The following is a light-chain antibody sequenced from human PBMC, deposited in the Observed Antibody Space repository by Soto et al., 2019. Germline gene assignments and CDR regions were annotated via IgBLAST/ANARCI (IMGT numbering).Light chain of an antibody. Sequence: QLVLTQPPSASASLGASVTLTCTLSSGYSDYDEDWYQQRPGEGPRFVMRGGTGGLVGSKGDGIPDRFSVLGSGLTRYLTIKNIQEEDESDYHCGADHGSGSNFVYVFGTGTKLTVL. CDR3: GADHGSGSNFVYV. V-gene: IGLV9-49*03. CDR2: GGTGGLVG. CDR1: SGYSDYD. J-gene: IGLJ1*01.